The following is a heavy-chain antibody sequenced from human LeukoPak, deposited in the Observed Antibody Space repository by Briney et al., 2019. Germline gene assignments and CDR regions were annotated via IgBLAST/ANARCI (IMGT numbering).Heavy chain of an antibody. V-gene: IGHV3-9*02. Sequence: GRSLRLSCAASGFTSDDYAMHWVRQAPGKGLEWVSGISWNSGSIGYADSVKGRFTISRDNAKNSLYLQMNSLRAEDTALYYCAKGRTYDSSGPDAFDIWGQGTMVTVSS. CDR2: ISWNSGSI. J-gene: IGHJ3*02. CDR3: AKGRTYDSSGPDAFDI. CDR1: GFTSDDYA. D-gene: IGHD3-22*01.